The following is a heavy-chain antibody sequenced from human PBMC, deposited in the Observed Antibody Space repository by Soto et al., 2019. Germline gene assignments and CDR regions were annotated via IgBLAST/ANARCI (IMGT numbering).Heavy chain of an antibody. CDR2: ISYDGRNN. V-gene: IGHV3-30*18. J-gene: IGHJ6*02. Sequence: QVQLVESGGGVVQPGRSLRLSCAASGFTFSSYGMHWVRQAPGKGLEWVAVISYDGRNNDYADSVKGRFTISRDNSKNTLYLHMNTLTAEDTAVYYCAKETTTAYYYYYGMDVLGQGTTVTVSS. CDR3: AKETTTAYYYYYGMDV. D-gene: IGHD1-1*01. CDR1: GFTFSSYG.